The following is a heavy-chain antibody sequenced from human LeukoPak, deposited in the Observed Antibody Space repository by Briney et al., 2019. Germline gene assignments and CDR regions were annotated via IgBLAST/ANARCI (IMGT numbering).Heavy chain of an antibody. J-gene: IGHJ4*02. CDR2: IYYSGRT. CDR1: GGSISSYY. V-gene: IGHV4-39*07. Sequence: PSETLSLTCTVSGGSISSYYWGWIRQPPGKGLEWIGSIYYSGRTYYNPSLKSRVTISVDTSKNQFSLKLSSVTAADTTVYYCARYLTSIAAFDYWGQGTLVTVSS. D-gene: IGHD6-6*01. CDR3: ARYLTSIAAFDY.